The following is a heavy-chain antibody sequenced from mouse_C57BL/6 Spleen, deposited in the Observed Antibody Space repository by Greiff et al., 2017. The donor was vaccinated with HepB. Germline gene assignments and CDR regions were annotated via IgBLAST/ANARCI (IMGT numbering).Heavy chain of an antibody. J-gene: IGHJ2*01. CDR1: GYAFTNYL. CDR2: INPGSGGT. D-gene: IGHD5-1*01. V-gene: IGHV1-54*01. Sequence: VQLQQSGAELVRPGTSVKVSCKASGYAFTNYLIEWVKQRPGQGLEWIGVINPGSGGTNYNEKFKGKATLTADKSSSTAYMQLSSLTSEDSAVYVCARRDLRGDYFDYWGQGTTLTVSS. CDR3: ARRDLRGDYFDY.